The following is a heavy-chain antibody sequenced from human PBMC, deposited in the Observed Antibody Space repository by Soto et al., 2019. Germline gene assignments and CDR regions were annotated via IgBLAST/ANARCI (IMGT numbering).Heavy chain of an antibody. V-gene: IGHV1-69*12. CDR3: ARVSSGYSYAFYGMDV. CDR1: GGTFSSYA. D-gene: IGHD5-18*01. J-gene: IGHJ6*02. CDR2: IIPIFGTA. Sequence: QVQLVQSGAEVKKPGSSVKVSCKASGGTFSSYAISWVRQAPEQGLEWMGGIIPIFGTANYAQKFQGRVTITADESTSTAYMELSSPRSEDTAVYYCARVSSGYSYAFYGMDVWGPGTTVTVSS.